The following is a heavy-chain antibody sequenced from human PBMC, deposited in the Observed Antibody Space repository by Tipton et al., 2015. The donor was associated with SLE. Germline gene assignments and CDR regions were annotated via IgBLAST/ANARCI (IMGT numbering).Heavy chain of an antibody. Sequence: GSLRLSCAASGFTFSSYAMHWVRQAPGKGLEYVSAISSNGGSTYYANSVKGRFTISRDNSKNTLYLQMGSLRAEDMAVYYCARGSVYGDYDWYFDLWGRGTLVTVSS. CDR2: ISSNGGST. V-gene: IGHV3-64*01. CDR3: ARGSVYGDYDWYFDL. J-gene: IGHJ2*01. D-gene: IGHD4-17*01. CDR1: GFTFSSYA.